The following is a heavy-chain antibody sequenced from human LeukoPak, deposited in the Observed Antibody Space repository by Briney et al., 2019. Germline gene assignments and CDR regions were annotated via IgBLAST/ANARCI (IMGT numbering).Heavy chain of an antibody. CDR1: GFTFSSYE. J-gene: IGHJ6*04. CDR3: ARDREDYYGRDL. CDR2: ISSSGSTI. V-gene: IGHV3-48*03. Sequence: GGSVRLSCAASGFTFSSYEMNWVRQAPGKGLEWISYISSSGSTIYYADSVKGRFTISRDNAKSSQYLQMNSLRAQDTAVYYYARDREDYYGRDLWGKGTTDTVSS.